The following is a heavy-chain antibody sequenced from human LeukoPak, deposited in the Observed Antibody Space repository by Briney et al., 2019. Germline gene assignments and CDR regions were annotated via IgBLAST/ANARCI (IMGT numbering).Heavy chain of an antibody. CDR1: GFTFSSYA. CDR2: ISYDGSNK. D-gene: IGHD3-9*01. J-gene: IGHJ4*02. Sequence: GGALRLSCAASGFTFSSYAMHWVRQAPGKGLERVAVISYDGSNKYYADSVKGRFTISRDNSKNTLYLQMNSLRAEDTAVYYCARVRYYDIYDRGQGTLVTVSS. CDR3: ARVRYYDIYD. V-gene: IGHV3-30*04.